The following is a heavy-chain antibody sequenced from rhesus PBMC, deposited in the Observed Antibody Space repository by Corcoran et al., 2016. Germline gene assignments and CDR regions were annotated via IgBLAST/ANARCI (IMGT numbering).Heavy chain of an antibody. J-gene: IGHJ2*01. CDR3: ARGYYSGSLNRGYFDL. V-gene: IGHV4-76*01. CDR2: IYGSSGST. D-gene: IGHD3-16*01. Sequence: QVQLQESGPGVVKPSETLSLTCAVSGYSISSGYDWSWIRQPPGKGLEWIGYIYGSSGSTNYNPSLKNRVTSSKDTSKNQVSLKLSSVTAADTAVYYCARGYYSGSLNRGYFDLWGPGTPITISS. CDR1: GYSISSGYD.